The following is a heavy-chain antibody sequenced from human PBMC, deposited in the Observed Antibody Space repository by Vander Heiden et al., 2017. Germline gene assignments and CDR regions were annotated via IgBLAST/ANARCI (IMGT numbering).Heavy chain of an antibody. J-gene: IGHJ3*02. CDR2: INPNSGDT. CDR3: ARDLPSYDSSGYYYVHAFDI. V-gene: IGHV1-2*06. CDR1: GETFTGHY. D-gene: IGHD3-22*01. Sequence: QVQLVQSGAEGKKPGASGKGSCKASGETFTGHYKPWVRQAPGQGLEWMGRINPNSGDTNYAQKFQGRVTMTRDTSISTAYMELSRLRSDDTAVYYCARDLPSYDSSGYYYVHAFDIWGQGTMVTVSS.